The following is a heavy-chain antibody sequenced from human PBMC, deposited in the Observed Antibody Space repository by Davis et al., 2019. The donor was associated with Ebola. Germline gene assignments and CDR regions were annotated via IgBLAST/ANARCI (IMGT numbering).Heavy chain of an antibody. V-gene: IGHV1-58*01. CDR3: AAERYCGGDCYSDY. Sequence: SVKVSCKASGFTFTTSAVQWVRQARGQRLEWIGWIVVGSGNTNYAQKFQERVTITRDMSTSTAYMELSSLRSEDTAVYYCAAERYCGGDCYSDYWGQGTLVTVSS. CDR1: GFTFTTSA. CDR2: IVVGSGNT. D-gene: IGHD2-21*02. J-gene: IGHJ4*02.